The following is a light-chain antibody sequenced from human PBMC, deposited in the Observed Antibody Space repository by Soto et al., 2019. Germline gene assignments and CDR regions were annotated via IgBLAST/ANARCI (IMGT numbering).Light chain of an antibody. CDR2: QTS. CDR3: HQRQSWPRT. Sequence: EIVLTQSPATLSSFPGDRVTLSCRAMQYINTRLAWYQHRPGQAPRLLIYQTSLRAAGIPARFSASGSGTDFTLTISDVQPEDFALSYCHQRQSWPRTFGQGTKVDI. J-gene: IGKJ1*01. CDR1: QYINTR. V-gene: IGKV3-11*01.